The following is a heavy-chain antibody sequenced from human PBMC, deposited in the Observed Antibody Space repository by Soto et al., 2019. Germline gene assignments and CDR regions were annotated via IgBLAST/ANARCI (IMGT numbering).Heavy chain of an antibody. CDR2: IYYSGST. CDR1: GGSISSGGYY. D-gene: IGHD1-26*01. V-gene: IGHV4-31*03. Sequence: PSETLSLTCTVSGGSISSGGYYWSWIRQHPGKGLEWIGYIYYSGSTYYNPSLKSRVTISVDTSKNQFSLKLSSVTAADTAVYFCAREDLELESIDVWGQGTTVTVSS. CDR3: AREDLELESIDV. J-gene: IGHJ6*02.